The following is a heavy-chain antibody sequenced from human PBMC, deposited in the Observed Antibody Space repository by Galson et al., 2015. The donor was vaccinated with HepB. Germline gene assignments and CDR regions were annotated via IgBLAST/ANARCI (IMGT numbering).Heavy chain of an antibody. CDR1: GFTFSSYS. J-gene: IGHJ4*02. V-gene: IGHV3-48*02. Sequence: LRLSCAASGFTFSSYSMNWVRQAPGKGLEWVSYISSSSGTIYYADSVKGRFTISRDNAKNSLYLQMNSLRDEDTAVYYCARPRSGSYYGAFDYWGQGTLVTVSS. D-gene: IGHD1-26*01. CDR3: ARPRSGSYYGAFDY. CDR2: ISSSSGTI.